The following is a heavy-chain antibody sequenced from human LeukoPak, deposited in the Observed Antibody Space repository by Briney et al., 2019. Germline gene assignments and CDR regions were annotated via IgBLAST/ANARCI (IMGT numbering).Heavy chain of an antibody. CDR3: ARTQRGDYDAFDI. CDR2: INPNSGGT. D-gene: IGHD4-17*01. CDR1: GYTFTGYY. Sequence: ASVKVSCKASGYTFTGYYMHWVRQAPGQGLEWMGWINPNSGGTNYAQKFQGWVTMTRDTSISTAYMELSRLRSDDTAVYYCARTQRGDYDAFDIWGQGTMVTVSS. V-gene: IGHV1-2*04. J-gene: IGHJ3*02.